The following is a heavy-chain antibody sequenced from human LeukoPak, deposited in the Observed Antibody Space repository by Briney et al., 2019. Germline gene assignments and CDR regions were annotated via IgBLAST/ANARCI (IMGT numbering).Heavy chain of an antibody. Sequence: GGSLRLSCAASGFTFSSYWMHWVRQAPGKGLVWVSRINSDGSSTSYADSVKGRFTISRDNSKDSLYLQMNSLRTEDTALYYCAKSYGSYHYYAMDIWGQGTTVTVSS. CDR3: AKSYGSYHYYAMDI. CDR2: INSDGSST. J-gene: IGHJ6*02. V-gene: IGHV3-74*01. D-gene: IGHD4-17*01. CDR1: GFTFSSYW.